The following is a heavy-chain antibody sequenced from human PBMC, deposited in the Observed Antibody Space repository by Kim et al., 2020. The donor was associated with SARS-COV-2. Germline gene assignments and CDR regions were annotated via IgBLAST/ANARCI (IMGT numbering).Heavy chain of an antibody. CDR3: ARGSRVLLWFGNYYYYGMDV. CDR2: IIPIFGTA. Sequence: SVKVSCKASGGTFSSYAISWVRQAPGQGLEWMGGIIPIFGTANYAQKFQGRVTITADESTSTAYMELSSLRSEDTAVYYCARGSRVLLWFGNYYYYGMDVGGQGTTVTVSS. D-gene: IGHD3-10*01. CDR1: GGTFSSYA. V-gene: IGHV1-69*13. J-gene: IGHJ6*02.